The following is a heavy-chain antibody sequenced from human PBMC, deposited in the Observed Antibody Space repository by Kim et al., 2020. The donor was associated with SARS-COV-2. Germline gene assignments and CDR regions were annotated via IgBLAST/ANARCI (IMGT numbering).Heavy chain of an antibody. CDR1: GFNFNYYD. CDR3: TEGGGGYGCSWSCYSHY. J-gene: IGHJ4*01. V-gene: IGHV3-30*03. CDR2: ISYEGSKK. Sequence: GGSLRLSCVVSGFNFNYYDMHWVRQAPGKGLEWVAGISYEGSKKYYADSLVGRITISRDSNNKTQYLQMGMRIKENTAVYCGTEGGGGYGCSWSCYSHY. D-gene: IGHD2-21*01.